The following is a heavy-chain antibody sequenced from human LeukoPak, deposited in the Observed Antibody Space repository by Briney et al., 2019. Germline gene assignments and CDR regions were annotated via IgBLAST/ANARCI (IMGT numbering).Heavy chain of an antibody. CDR3: ARDTYYYNSSAFYHYYYGMDV. CDR1: GFTFSNCW. D-gene: IGHD3-22*01. Sequence: GGSLRLSCAASGFTFSNCWMHWVRQAPGKGLEWVSRIESDGTRTSYADSVKGRFTISRDNAKNTLYLQMNSLRAEDTAVYYCARDTYYYNSSAFYHYYYGMDVWGQGTTVTVSS. J-gene: IGHJ6*02. V-gene: IGHV3-74*01. CDR2: IESDGTRT.